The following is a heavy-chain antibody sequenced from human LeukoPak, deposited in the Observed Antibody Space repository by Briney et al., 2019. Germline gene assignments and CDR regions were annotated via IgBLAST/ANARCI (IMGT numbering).Heavy chain of an antibody. CDR1: GGSISSYY. V-gene: IGHV4-59*08. CDR2: IYYSGST. Sequence: SETLSLTCTVSGGSISSYYWSWIRQPPGKGLEWIGNIYYSGSTYYNPSLRSRATISVDTSKNQFSLKLSSVPAADTAVYYCARLGMYSTSFDYWGQGTLVTVSS. D-gene: IGHD6-6*01. CDR3: ARLGMYSTSFDY. J-gene: IGHJ4*02.